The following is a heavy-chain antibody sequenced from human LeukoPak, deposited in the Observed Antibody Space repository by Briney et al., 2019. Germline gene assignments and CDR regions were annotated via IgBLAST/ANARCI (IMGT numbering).Heavy chain of an antibody. D-gene: IGHD3-9*01. CDR2: IYYSGTT. V-gene: IGHV4-59*01. J-gene: IGHJ4*02. Sequence: ASETLSLTCTVSGGSITSYYWSWIRQPPGKGLEWIGYIYYSGTTNYNPSLKSRVTISVDTSKNQFSLKLSSVTAADTAVYYCARAYYDILTGYYRSYYFDYWGQGTLVTVSS. CDR3: ARAYYDILTGYYRSYYFDY. CDR1: GGSITSYY.